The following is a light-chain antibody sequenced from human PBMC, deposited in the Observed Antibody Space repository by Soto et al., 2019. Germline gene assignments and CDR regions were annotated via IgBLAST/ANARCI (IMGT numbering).Light chain of an antibody. CDR3: NSYTGSSTYV. J-gene: IGLJ1*01. CDR1: RSDVGSYNR. Sequence: QSVLNQPPSVSGSPGQSVAISCTGTRSDVGSYNRVSWYQQPPGAAPKLMIYEVSNRPSGVPDRFSGSKSGNTASLTISGLQAEDEADYYCNSYTGSSTYVFGTGTKVTVL. V-gene: IGLV2-18*02. CDR2: EVS.